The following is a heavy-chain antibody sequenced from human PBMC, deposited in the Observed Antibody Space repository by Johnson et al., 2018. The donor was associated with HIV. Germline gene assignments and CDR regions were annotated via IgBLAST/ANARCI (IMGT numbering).Heavy chain of an antibody. CDR1: GFIFRNYW. D-gene: IGHD6-19*01. CDR2: IYSDGSDT. CDR3: ARKQWLEIPSDALDG. Sequence: VQLVESGGGLVQPGGSLRLSCAASGFIFRNYWMHWVRQAPGKGLVWVARIYSDGSDTAYADSVKGRFTISRDNAKKTLYQQMNSLRAEDTAVYYCARKQWLEIPSDALDGWGQWTMVTVSS. V-gene: IGHV3-74*03. J-gene: IGHJ3*01.